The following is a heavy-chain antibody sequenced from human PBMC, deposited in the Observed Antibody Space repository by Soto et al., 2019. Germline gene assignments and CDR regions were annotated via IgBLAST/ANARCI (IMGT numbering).Heavy chain of an antibody. V-gene: IGHV3-21*05. CDR1: GFTLSNYA. J-gene: IGHJ4*02. CDR3: ARHNPYSSSWEFGY. Sequence: SLRLSCAASGFTLSNYAVNWVRQAPGKGLEWVSYISSDSRYIYHGDSVKGRFTISRDNAKNSLYLQMNSLRAEDTAVYYCARHNPYSSSWEFGYWGQGTLVTVSS. CDR2: ISSDSRYI. D-gene: IGHD6-13*01.